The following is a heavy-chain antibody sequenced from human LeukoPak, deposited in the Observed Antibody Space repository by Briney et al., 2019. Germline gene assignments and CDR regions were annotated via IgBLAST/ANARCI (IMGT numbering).Heavy chain of an antibody. CDR3: ARDLPRYCSSTSCQGNY. CDR1: GYTFTSYA. Sequence: ASVKVSCKASGYTFTSYAMHWVRQAPGQRLEWMGWNNAGNGNTKYSQKFQGRVTITRDTSASTAYMELSSLRSEDTAVYYCARDLPRYCSSTSCQGNYWGQGTLVTVSS. J-gene: IGHJ4*02. D-gene: IGHD2-2*01. V-gene: IGHV1-3*01. CDR2: NNAGNGNT.